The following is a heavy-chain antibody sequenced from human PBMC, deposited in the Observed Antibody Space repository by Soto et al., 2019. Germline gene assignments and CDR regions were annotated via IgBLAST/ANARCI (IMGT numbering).Heavy chain of an antibody. CDR2: FHDTGST. J-gene: IGHJ4*01. Sequence: PSETLSLTCTVSGGSLSSGDYYWNWIRQPPGKGLEWIGCFHDTGSTQSNPSLKSRLSISADSARSHLLLTLTSVTAADTAVYYCARSSGSGSYYNLHFDYWGQGSLVTVSS. CDR3: ARSSGSGSYYNLHFDY. CDR1: GGSLSSGDYY. D-gene: IGHD3-10*01. V-gene: IGHV4-30-4*01.